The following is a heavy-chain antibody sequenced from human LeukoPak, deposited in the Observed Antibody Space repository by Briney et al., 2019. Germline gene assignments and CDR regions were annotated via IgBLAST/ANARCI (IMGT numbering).Heavy chain of an antibody. CDR3: ARSNQADDY. CDR2: INPGGSSI. CDR1: GFTFSSYW. Sequence: PGGSLRLSCAASGFTFSSYWMHWVRQVPGKGLVWVARINPGGSSITYADSVKGRFTISRDNAKNTLYLQVDSLRAEDTGVYYCARSNQADDYWGQGTLVTVSP. J-gene: IGHJ4*02. V-gene: IGHV3-74*01. D-gene: IGHD1-14*01.